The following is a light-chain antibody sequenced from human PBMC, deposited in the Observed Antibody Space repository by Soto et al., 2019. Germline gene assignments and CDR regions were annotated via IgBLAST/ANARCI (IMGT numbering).Light chain of an antibody. Sequence: EIVLTQSPGTLSLSPGERATLSCRASQSISSSDLAWYQQKPGQAPRLLIYGASNRATGIPERFSGSGSGTDFTLTISSLEPEDFAVYYCQQYGTSPITFGQGTRLEIK. V-gene: IGKV3-20*01. CDR1: QSISSSD. J-gene: IGKJ5*01. CDR2: GAS. CDR3: QQYGTSPIT.